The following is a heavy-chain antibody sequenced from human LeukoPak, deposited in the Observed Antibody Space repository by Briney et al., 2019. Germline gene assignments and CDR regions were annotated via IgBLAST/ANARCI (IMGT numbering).Heavy chain of an antibody. V-gene: IGHV3-23*01. CDR1: GFTFSSYA. J-gene: IGHJ4*02. CDR3: AKGGSYRSQPYFDY. D-gene: IGHD3-16*02. CDR2: ISNSGGTT. Sequence: GGSLRLSCAASGFTFSSYAMSWVRQAPGKGLEWVSTISNSGGTTYYADSVKGRFTISRDDSENTLYLQMNSLRAEDTAVYYCAKGGSYRSQPYFDYWGQGTPVTVSS.